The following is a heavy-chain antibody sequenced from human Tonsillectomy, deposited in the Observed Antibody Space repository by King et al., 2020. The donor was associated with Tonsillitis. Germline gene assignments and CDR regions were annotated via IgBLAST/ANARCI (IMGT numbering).Heavy chain of an antibody. V-gene: IGHV1-2*02. J-gene: IGHJ6*02. D-gene: IGHD2-8*01. Sequence: QLVQSGAEVKKPGGSVKISCKASGYIFTDYYLHWVRQAPGQGLEWMGWINPSTGATHFAQNLQGGVVLTRDTSVDTAYMELTGLTSDDTAVYYCARDGQKLMQAYYYYGVVVWGQGTTVSVSS. CDR3: ARDGQKLMQAYYYYGVVV. CDR1: GYIFTDYY. CDR2: INPSTGAT.